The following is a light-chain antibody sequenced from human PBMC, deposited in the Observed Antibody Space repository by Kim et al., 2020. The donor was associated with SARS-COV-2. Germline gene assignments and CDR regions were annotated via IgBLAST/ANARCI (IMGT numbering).Light chain of an antibody. Sequence: LSPGESATLSCRASQSVSSLLGWYQQKPGQAPRLLIYDASNRATGIPARFSGSGSGTDFTLTISSLEPEDFAVYYCQQRSNWPLTFGGGTKVDIK. V-gene: IGKV3-11*01. J-gene: IGKJ4*01. CDR1: QSVSSL. CDR3: QQRSNWPLT. CDR2: DAS.